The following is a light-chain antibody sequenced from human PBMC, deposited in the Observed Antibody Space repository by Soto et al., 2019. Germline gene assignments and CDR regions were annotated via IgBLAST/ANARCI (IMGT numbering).Light chain of an antibody. V-gene: IGLV2-11*01. CDR3: CSYAGSYV. CDR1: SSDVGGYNY. J-gene: IGLJ7*01. CDR2: DVS. Sequence: QSALTQPRSVSGSPGQSVTISCTGTSSDVGGYNYVSWYQQHPGKAPKLMIYDVSKRPSGVPDRFSGSKSGNTASLTISGLQAEDEADYYCCSYAGSYVFGTGPQLTVL.